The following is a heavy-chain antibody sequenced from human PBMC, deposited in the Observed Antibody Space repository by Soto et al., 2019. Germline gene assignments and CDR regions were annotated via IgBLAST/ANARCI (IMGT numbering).Heavy chain of an antibody. Sequence: PGESLKISCKGSGYSFTSYWISWVRQMPGKGLEWMGRIDPSDSYTNYSPSFQGHVTISADKSISTAYLQWSSLKASDTAMYYCARGDIVVVPANNYYYYYGMDVWGQGTTVTVSS. J-gene: IGHJ6*02. V-gene: IGHV5-10-1*01. CDR3: ARGDIVVVPANNYYYYYGMDV. CDR1: GYSFTSYW. D-gene: IGHD2-2*01. CDR2: IDPSDSYT.